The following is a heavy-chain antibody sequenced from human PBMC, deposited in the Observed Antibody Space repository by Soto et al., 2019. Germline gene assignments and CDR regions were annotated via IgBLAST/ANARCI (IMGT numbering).Heavy chain of an antibody. CDR1: GFTFDDYA. CDR2: ISGDGGST. Sequence: GGSLRLSCAASGFTFDDYAMHWVRQAPGKGLEWVSLISGDGGSTYYADSMKGRFTISRDNSKNSLYLQMNSLRTEDTALYYCAKVGKYYYDSSGYYFQHWGHGTLVTVSS. D-gene: IGHD3-22*01. J-gene: IGHJ1*01. CDR3: AKVGKYYYDSSGYYFQH. V-gene: IGHV3-43*02.